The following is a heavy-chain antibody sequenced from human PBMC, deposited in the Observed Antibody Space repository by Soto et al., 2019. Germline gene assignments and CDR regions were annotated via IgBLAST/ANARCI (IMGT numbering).Heavy chain of an antibody. J-gene: IGHJ4*02. V-gene: IGHV4-34*01. CDR1: GGSFSGYY. Sequence: QVQLQQWGAGLLKPSETLSLTCAVYGGSFSGYYWSWIRQPPGKGLEWIGEINHSGSTNYNPSLKSRVTISVDTFKNQFSLKLSSVTAADTAVYYCARDNVVVPAAPIDYWGQGTLVTVSS. D-gene: IGHD2-2*01. CDR3: ARDNVVVPAAPIDY. CDR2: INHSGST.